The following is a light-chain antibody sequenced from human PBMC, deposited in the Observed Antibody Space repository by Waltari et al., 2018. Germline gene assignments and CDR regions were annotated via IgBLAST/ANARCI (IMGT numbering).Light chain of an antibody. Sequence: QSVLTQPPSASGTPGQRVTISCSGSSSNIGSNYVYWYQQLPGTAPKLLIYRNNQRPSGVPYRFSGSKSGTSASLAISGLRSEDEADYYCAAWDDSLRRGVFGGGTKLTVL. CDR3: AAWDDSLRRGV. CDR1: SSNIGSNY. CDR2: RNN. V-gene: IGLV1-47*01. J-gene: IGLJ3*02.